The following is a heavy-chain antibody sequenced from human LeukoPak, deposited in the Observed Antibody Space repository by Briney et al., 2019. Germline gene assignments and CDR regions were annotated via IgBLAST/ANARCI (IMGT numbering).Heavy chain of an antibody. CDR1: GFTFSSYA. J-gene: IGHJ4*02. Sequence: GGSLRLSCAASGFTFSSYAMSWVRQAPGKGLEWVSAISGSGGSTYYADSVKGRFTISRDNSKNTLYLQMNSLRAEDTAVYYCVATPRLGVADNWGQGTLVTVSS. CDR3: VATPRLGVADN. V-gene: IGHV3-23*01. D-gene: IGHD6-19*01. CDR2: ISGSGGST.